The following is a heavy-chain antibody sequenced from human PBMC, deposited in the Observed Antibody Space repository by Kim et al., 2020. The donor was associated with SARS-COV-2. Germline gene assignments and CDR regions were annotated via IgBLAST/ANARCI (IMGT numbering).Heavy chain of an antibody. CDR2: ISSSSSYI. CDR3: ARDLGRGGSYLHYYYGMDV. V-gene: IGHV3-21*01. Sequence: GGSLRLSCAASGFTFSSYSMNWVRQAPGKGLEWVSSISSSSSYIYYADSVKGRFTISRDNAKNSLYLQMNSLRAEDTAVYYCARDLGRGGSYLHYYYGMDVWGQGTTVTVSS. J-gene: IGHJ6*02. CDR1: GFTFSSYS. D-gene: IGHD1-26*01.